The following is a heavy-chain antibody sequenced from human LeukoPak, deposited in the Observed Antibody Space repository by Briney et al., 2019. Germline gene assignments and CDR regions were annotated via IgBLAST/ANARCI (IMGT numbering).Heavy chain of an antibody. CDR3: AKDLRGSYCTSYFDY. V-gene: IGHV3-23*01. Sequence: GGSLRLSCAASGFTFSSYAMSWVRQAPGKRLEWVSGISGSGGSTYYADFVKGRFTISRDNSKNTLYLQMNSLRAEDTAVYYCAKDLRGSYCTSYFDYGGQGTLVTVSS. CDR1: GFTFSSYA. D-gene: IGHD1-26*01. CDR2: ISGSGGST. J-gene: IGHJ4*02.